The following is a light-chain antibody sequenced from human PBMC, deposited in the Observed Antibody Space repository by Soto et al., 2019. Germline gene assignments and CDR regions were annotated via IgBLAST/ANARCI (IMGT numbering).Light chain of an antibody. V-gene: IGKV3-20*01. J-gene: IGKJ3*01. CDR1: QSVYSSF. Sequence: TQSPGTLSLSPGERATLSCRASQSVYSSFLAWYQQKPGQAPRLLIYGASSTATGIPDRFSGSGSGTDFTLTISRLEPEDFAVYSCQQYGSSPFTFGPGTKVDIK. CDR2: GAS. CDR3: QQYGSSPFT.